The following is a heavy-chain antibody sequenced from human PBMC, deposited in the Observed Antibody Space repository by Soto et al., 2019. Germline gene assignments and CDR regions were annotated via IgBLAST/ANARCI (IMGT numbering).Heavy chain of an antibody. Sequence: VKVSCKASGYTFTSYGISWVRQAPGQGLEWMGWISAYNGNTNYAQKLQGRVTMTTDTSTSTAYMELRSLRSDDTAVYYCARAVSSGYYYYYGMDVWGQGTTVTVS. V-gene: IGHV1-18*01. CDR1: GYTFTSYG. CDR2: ISAYNGNT. D-gene: IGHD3-22*01. CDR3: ARAVSSGYYYYYGMDV. J-gene: IGHJ6*02.